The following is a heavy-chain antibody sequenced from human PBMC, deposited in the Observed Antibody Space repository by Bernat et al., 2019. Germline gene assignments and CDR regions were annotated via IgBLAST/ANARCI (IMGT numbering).Heavy chain of an antibody. CDR1: GFTFGDYA. J-gene: IGHJ4*02. V-gene: IGHV3-49*04. CDR2: IRSKAYGGTT. D-gene: IGHD6-19*01. CDR3: SYSGWNDY. Sequence: EVQLVESGGGLVQPGRSLRLSCTASGFTFGDYAMSWVRQAPGKGLEWVGFIRSKAYGGTTEYAASVKGRFTISRDDSKSIAYLQMNSLKTEDTAVYYRSYSGWNDYWGQGTLVTVSS.